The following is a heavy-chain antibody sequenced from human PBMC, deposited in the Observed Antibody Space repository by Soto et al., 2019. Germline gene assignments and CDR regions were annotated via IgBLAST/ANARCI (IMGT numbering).Heavy chain of an antibody. V-gene: IGHV3-30-3*01. Sequence: QVQLVESGGGVVQPGRSLRLSCAASGFTFSTYAMHWVRQAPGKGLEWVAVISYDGTNKYYADSVKGRFTISRDNSKNTLYLQMNSLRAEDTVVYYCARDGGSYWGQGTPVIVSS. J-gene: IGHJ4*02. D-gene: IGHD3-16*01. CDR3: ARDGGSY. CDR1: GFTFSTYA. CDR2: ISYDGTNK.